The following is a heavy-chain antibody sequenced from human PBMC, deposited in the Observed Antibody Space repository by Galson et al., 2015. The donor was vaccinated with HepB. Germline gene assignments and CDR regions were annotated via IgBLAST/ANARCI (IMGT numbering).Heavy chain of an antibody. CDR1: GLTFSKAW. J-gene: IGHJ4*02. V-gene: IGHV3-15*01. D-gene: IGHD3-22*01. CDR2: IKSNTDGGTT. CDR3: TTDYYDISGYYSLLPY. Sequence: SLRLSCAASGLTFSKAWMSWVRQSPWKGLEWVGRIKSNTDGGTTDYAAPVKGRFTISRDDSKNTLYLQMNSLKTEDTAVYYCTTDYYDISGYYSLLPYWGQGALVTVSS.